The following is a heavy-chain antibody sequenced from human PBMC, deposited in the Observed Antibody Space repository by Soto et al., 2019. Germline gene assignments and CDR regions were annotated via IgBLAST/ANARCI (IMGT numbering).Heavy chain of an antibody. V-gene: IGHV3-23*01. D-gene: IGHD4-4*01. CDR2: IGGSGGNR. J-gene: IGHJ4*02. CDR1: GFIFNAYA. Sequence: EVQLLESGGGLAQPGGSLRLSCAASGFIFNAYAMTWVRQAPGKGLEWVSAIGGSGGNRYYAASVKGRFTISRDNSKDTVDLQMNSLRVEDTAVYYCARVASDYINAVDHWGQGILVTVSS. CDR3: ARVASDYINAVDH.